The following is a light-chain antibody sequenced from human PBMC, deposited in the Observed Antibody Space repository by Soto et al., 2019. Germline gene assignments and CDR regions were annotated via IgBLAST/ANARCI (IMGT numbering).Light chain of an antibody. CDR3: QQYNSYAT. V-gene: IGKV1-5*01. Sequence: DIQMTQFPSTLSASVGDRVIITCRASQSISSWLAWYQQKPGKAPKVLIYDAYTLESGVPSRFSGSGSGTEFTLTISSLQPDDFATYYCQQYNSYATFGQGTKVDIK. CDR1: QSISSW. J-gene: IGKJ1*01. CDR2: DAY.